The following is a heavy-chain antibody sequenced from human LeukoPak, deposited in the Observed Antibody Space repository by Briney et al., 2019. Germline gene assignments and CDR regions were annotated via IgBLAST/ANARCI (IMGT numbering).Heavy chain of an antibody. CDR2: IYYTGST. CDR3: ARFSSKGLSSCYYYYMDV. Sequence: PSESLSLMCSVSGGSIRNYYWSWVRQPPGTGRGLIGFIYYTGSTDYNPSLKSRVTISVDTSKNQFSLRLSSVTAADTAICYCARFSSKGLSSCYYYYMDVWGKGTTVTVSS. J-gene: IGHJ6*03. CDR1: GGSIRNYY. V-gene: IGHV4-59*01. D-gene: IGHD2-2*01.